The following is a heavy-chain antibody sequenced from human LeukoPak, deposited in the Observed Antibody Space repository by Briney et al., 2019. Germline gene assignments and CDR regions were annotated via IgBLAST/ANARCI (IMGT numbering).Heavy chain of an antibody. CDR3: AKEPDSGHDTPDAFDI. V-gene: IGHV3-30*04. J-gene: IGHJ3*02. Sequence: GGSLRLSCAASGFTFSSYAMHWVRQAPGRGLEWVAVISYDGSNKYYADSVKGQFTISRDNSKNTLYLQMNSLRAEDTAVYYCAKEPDSGHDTPDAFDIWGQGTMVTVSS. CDR2: ISYDGSNK. CDR1: GFTFSSYA. D-gene: IGHD5-12*01.